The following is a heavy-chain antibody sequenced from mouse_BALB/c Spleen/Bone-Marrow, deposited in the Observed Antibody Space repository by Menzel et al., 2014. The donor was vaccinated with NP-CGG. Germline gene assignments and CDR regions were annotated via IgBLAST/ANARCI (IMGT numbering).Heavy chain of an antibody. V-gene: IGHV2-6-7*01. CDR3: AREPHYYAMDY. J-gene: IGHJ4*01. Sequence: QVQLQQPGPGLVPPSQTLSITCTASGFSLTGYGINWVRQPPGKGLEWLGIIWGDGSTDYNSALKARLSISKDNSESQVFLKMNSLQTDDTARYYCAREPHYYAMDYWGQGTSVTVSS. CDR2: IWGDGST. CDR1: GFSLTGYG.